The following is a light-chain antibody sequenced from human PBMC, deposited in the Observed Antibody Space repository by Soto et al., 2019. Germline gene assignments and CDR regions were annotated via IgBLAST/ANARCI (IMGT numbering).Light chain of an antibody. Sequence: QSALTQPASVSGSPGQSITISCTGTSSDVGGYNYLSWYQQHPGKATKVMIYEVSNRPSGVSNRFSGSKSGNTASLTISGLQAEDEADYFCSSYTPSGTPVFGGGTKLTVL. V-gene: IGLV2-14*01. CDR2: EVS. J-gene: IGLJ3*02. CDR3: SSYTPSGTPV. CDR1: SSDVGGYNY.